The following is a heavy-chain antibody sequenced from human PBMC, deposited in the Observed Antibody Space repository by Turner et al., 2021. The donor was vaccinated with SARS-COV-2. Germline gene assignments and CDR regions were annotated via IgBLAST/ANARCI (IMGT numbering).Heavy chain of an antibody. V-gene: IGHV1-24*01. Sequence: QVQLVQSGAEVKKPGASVKVTCKVSGYTLIELSMHWVRQAPGKGLEWMGGFDPEDGETIYAQKFQGRVTMTEDTSTDTAYMELSSLRSEDTAVYYCATAPANYYDSSGSEGFYYYYYGMDVWGQGTTVTVSS. D-gene: IGHD3-22*01. CDR2: FDPEDGET. CDR1: GYTLIELS. CDR3: ATAPANYYDSSGSEGFYYYYYGMDV. J-gene: IGHJ6*02.